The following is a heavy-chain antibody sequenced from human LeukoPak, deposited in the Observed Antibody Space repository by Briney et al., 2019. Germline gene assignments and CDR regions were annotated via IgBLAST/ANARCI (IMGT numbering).Heavy chain of an antibody. V-gene: IGHV4-61*02. CDR1: GGSISSGSYY. J-gene: IGHJ2*01. D-gene: IGHD7-27*01. CDR2: IYTSGST. CDR3: ARSSTGDPWYFDL. Sequence: PSQTLSLTCTVSGGSISSGSYYWSWIRQPAGKGLEWIGRIYTSGSTNYNPSLKSRVTISVDTFKNQFSLKLSSVTAADTAVYYCARSSTGDPWYFDLWGRGTLVTVSS.